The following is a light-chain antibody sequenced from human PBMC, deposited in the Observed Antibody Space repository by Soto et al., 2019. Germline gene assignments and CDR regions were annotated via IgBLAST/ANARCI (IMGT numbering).Light chain of an antibody. V-gene: IGKV3-15*01. CDR2: GAS. CDR3: QQYNDWPRT. Sequence: EIVMTQSPATLSVSPGERATLSCRASQSFSSNLAWFQHKPGQAPRLLIYGASTRATGIPARFSGSGSGTEFTLTISSLQSEDFAVYDCQQYNDWPRTFGQGTKVEI. J-gene: IGKJ1*01. CDR1: QSFSSN.